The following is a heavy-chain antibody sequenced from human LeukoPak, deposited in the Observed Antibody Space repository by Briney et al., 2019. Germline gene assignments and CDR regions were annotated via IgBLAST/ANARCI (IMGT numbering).Heavy chain of an antibody. V-gene: IGHV3-23*01. CDR3: ARSPVAGPPNYFAY. CDR2: LSGSGGST. D-gene: IGHD6-19*01. Sequence: GGSLRLSCAASGFTFSFYTMSWVRQAPGKGLEWVSGLSGSGGSTYYSDSVKGRFTISRDNSKNTLYLQIDFLTAEDTAVYYCARSPVAGPPNYFAYLGQGTLVTVSS. CDR1: GFTFSFYT. J-gene: IGHJ4*02.